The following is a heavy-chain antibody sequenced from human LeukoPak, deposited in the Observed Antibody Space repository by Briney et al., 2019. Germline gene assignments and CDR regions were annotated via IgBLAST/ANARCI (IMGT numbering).Heavy chain of an antibody. Sequence: GGSLRLSCAASGFTFSSYAMSWVRQTPGKGLEWVANIKPDGSQKYYVDSVEGRFTISRDNAQNSLFLQISSLRVEDSAVYYCARDRDSNWYPYLDCWGQGTLVAVSS. CDR3: ARDRDSNWYPYLDC. D-gene: IGHD6-13*01. CDR1: GFTFSSYA. CDR2: IKPDGSQK. V-gene: IGHV3-7*03. J-gene: IGHJ4*02.